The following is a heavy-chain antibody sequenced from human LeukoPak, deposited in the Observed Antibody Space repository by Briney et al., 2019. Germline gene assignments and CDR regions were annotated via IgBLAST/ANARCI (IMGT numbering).Heavy chain of an antibody. CDR1: GFTFSSYS. CDR3: ARDHFDSEVGATYYYYYMDV. J-gene: IGHJ6*03. Sequence: GGSLRLSCAASGFTFSSYSMNWVRQAPGKGLEWVSSISSSSSYIYYAGSVKGRFTISRDNAKNSLYLQMNSLRAEDTAVYYCARDHFDSEVGATYYYYYMDVWGKGTTVTVSS. CDR2: ISSSSSYI. D-gene: IGHD1-26*01. V-gene: IGHV3-21*01.